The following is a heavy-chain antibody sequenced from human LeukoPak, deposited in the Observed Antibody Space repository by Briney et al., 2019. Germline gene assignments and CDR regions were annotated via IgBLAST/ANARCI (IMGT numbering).Heavy chain of an antibody. J-gene: IGHJ4*02. CDR3: AKFKRSGGADY. CDR1: GFTFSSYA. V-gene: IGHV3-23*01. Sequence: GGSLRLSCAASGFTFSSYAMSWVRQAPGKGLEWVSATSGSGGSTYYPDSMKGRFTISRDNSKNTLYLQMNSLRAEDTAVYYCAKFKRSGGADYWGQGTLVTVSS. CDR2: TSGSGGST. D-gene: IGHD3-10*01.